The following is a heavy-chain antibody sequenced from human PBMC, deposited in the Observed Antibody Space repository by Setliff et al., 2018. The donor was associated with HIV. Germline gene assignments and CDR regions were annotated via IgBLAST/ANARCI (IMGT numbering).Heavy chain of an antibody. D-gene: IGHD3-16*01. CDR1: RGTFRNSA. CDR3: ARQPYYDDDGTNLPSEWRVLG. CDR2: IITLFGEA. V-gene: IGHV1-69*13. Sequence: SVKVSCKASRGTFRNSAINWVRQAPGQGLVWMGGIITLFGEANYAQMFQGRVTITADESTSTAYMELNSLRSDDAAVYYCARQPYYDDDGTNLPSEWRVLGWGQGTLVTVSS. J-gene: IGHJ4*02.